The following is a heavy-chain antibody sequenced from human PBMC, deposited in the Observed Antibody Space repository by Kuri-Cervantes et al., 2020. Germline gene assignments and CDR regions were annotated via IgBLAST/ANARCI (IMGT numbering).Heavy chain of an antibody. CDR2: ISYDGSKK. V-gene: IGHV3-30-3*01. CDR3: ARDGGSSSWYSLDGGMDV. Sequence: GESLKISCAASGFTFSSYAMHWVRQAPGKGVEWVAVISYDGSKKYYADSVKGRFTISRDNSKNTLYLQMNSLRAEDTAVYYCARDGGSSSWYSLDGGMDVWGQGTTVTVSS. J-gene: IGHJ6*02. CDR1: GFTFSSYA. D-gene: IGHD6-13*01.